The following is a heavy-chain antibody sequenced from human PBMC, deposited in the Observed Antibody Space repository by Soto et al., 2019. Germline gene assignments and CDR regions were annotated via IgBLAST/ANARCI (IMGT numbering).Heavy chain of an antibody. J-gene: IGHJ4*02. V-gene: IGHV1-46*01. CDR1: GYTFTNYY. CDR2: IHPDGGHT. Sequence: ASVKVSCKASGYTFTNYYVQWVRQAPGQGLEWMGVIHPDGGHTAYSQKFQDRVTMTRDTFTSTIYMDLSSLRSEDTAVYYCARGDNDYWGQGTLVTVSS. CDR3: ARGDNDY.